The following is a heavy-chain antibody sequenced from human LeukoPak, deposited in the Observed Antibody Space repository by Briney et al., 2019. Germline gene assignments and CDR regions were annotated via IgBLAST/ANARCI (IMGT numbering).Heavy chain of an antibody. CDR1: GFTFDDYG. D-gene: IGHD5-18*01. J-gene: IGHJ4*02. CDR3: ARGGPDTAMDY. Sequence: GGSLRLSCAASGFTFDDYGMSWVRQAPGRGLEWVSGINWDGGSTGYADSVKGRFTISRDNAKNSLYLQMNSLRAEDTALYHCARGGPDTAMDYWGQGTLVTVSS. CDR2: INWDGGST. V-gene: IGHV3-20*01.